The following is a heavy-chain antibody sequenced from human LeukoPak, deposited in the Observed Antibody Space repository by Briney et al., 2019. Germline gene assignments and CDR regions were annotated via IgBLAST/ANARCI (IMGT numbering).Heavy chain of an antibody. CDR3: ARVFDSSGYYPYYFDY. J-gene: IGHJ4*02. V-gene: IGHV1-8*01. CDR2: MNPNSGNT. D-gene: IGHD3-22*01. CDR1: GYTFTSYD. Sequence: GAPVKASCKASGYTFTSYDINSVRQSTGHRLEWMGWMNPNSGNTGYAQKFQGRVTMTRNTSISTAYMELSSLRSEDTAVYYCARVFDSSGYYPYYFDYWGQGTLVTVSS.